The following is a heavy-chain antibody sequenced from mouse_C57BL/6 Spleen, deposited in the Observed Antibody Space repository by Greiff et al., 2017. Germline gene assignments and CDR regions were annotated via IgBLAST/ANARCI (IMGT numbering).Heavy chain of an antibody. CDR3: ARHLTTVVATRYFDV. Sequence: DVMLVESGGDLVKPGGSLKLSCAASGFTFSSYGLSWVRQTPDKRLEWVATISSGGSYTYYPDSVKGRFTISRDNAKDTLYLQMSSLKSEDTAMYYCARHLTTVVATRYFDVWGTGTTVTVSS. V-gene: IGHV5-6*02. CDR1: GFTFSSYG. CDR2: ISSGGSYT. D-gene: IGHD1-1*01. J-gene: IGHJ1*03.